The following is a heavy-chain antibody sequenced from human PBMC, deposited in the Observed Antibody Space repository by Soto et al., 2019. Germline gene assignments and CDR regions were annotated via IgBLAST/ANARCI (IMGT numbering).Heavy chain of an antibody. Sequence: PSETLSLTCTVSGGSISSSSYYGGWILHPPGKGLEWIGSIYYSVSTYYNPSLKSRVTISVDTSKNQFSLKLSSVTAADTAVYYCARHVGSSSASFYYRMDVSGQGTPVTVSS. CDR1: GGSISSSSYY. CDR3: ARHVGSSSASFYYRMDV. J-gene: IGHJ6*02. V-gene: IGHV4-39*01. D-gene: IGHD6-6*01. CDR2: IYYSVST.